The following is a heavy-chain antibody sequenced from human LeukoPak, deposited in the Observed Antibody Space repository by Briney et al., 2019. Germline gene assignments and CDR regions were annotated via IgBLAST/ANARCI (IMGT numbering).Heavy chain of an antibody. CDR2: MYGDERT. D-gene: IGHD6-19*01. Sequence: GGSLRLSCAASGLTVSSNYMSWVRQASAKGLEWVSIMYGDERTYYADSVKGRFTISRDNSKNTLYLQMNSLRAEDTAVYYCVRPVLGADRSAWYYLDFWGQGTPVTVSS. V-gene: IGHV3-53*01. CDR1: GLTVSSNY. J-gene: IGHJ4*02. CDR3: VRPVLGADRSAWYYLDF.